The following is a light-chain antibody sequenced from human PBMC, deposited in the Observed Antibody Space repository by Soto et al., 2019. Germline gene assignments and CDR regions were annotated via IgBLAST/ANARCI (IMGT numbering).Light chain of an antibody. CDR2: AAS. CDR1: QGIRNY. CDR3: QHYNNAPFT. Sequence: DIPMTQSPSSLSASVGDRVTITCRASQGIRNYLAWYQQKPGKVPKLLIYAASTLQSGVPSRFSGSGSGTDFTLTISSLQPEDVATYYCQHYNNAPFTFGPGTKVDIK. V-gene: IGKV1-27*01. J-gene: IGKJ3*01.